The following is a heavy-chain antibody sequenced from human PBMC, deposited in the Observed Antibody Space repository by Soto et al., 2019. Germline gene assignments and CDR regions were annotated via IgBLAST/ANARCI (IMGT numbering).Heavy chain of an antibody. CDR3: ARHSGVSSSSL. V-gene: IGHV3-21*01. CDR2: ISSSSSYI. Sequence: EVQLVESGGGLVKRGGFLRLCCAASGFTFSSYSMNWVRQAPGKGLEWVSSISSSSSYIYYADSVKGRFTISRDNAKNSLYLQMNSLRAEDTAVYYRARHSGVSSSSLWSQGTMVTVSS. J-gene: IGHJ3*01. D-gene: IGHD6-13*01. CDR1: GFTFSSYS.